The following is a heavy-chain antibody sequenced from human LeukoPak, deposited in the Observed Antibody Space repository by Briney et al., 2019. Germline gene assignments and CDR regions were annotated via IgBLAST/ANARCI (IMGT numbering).Heavy chain of an antibody. CDR1: GGSFSGYY. J-gene: IGHJ3*02. CDR3: AKGSEYQWDAFDI. V-gene: IGHV4-34*01. CDR2: INHSGST. Sequence: SETLSLTCAVYGGSFSGYYWSWIRQPPGKGLEWIGEINHSGSTNYNPSLKSRVTISVDTSKSQFYLILSSVTAADTAVYYCAKGSEYQWDAFDIWGQGTMVTVSS. D-gene: IGHD2-2*01.